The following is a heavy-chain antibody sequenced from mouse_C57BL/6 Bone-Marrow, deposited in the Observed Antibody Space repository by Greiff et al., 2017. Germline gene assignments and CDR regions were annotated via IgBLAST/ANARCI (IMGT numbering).Heavy chain of an antibody. CDR1: GYSITSGYY. D-gene: IGHD1-1*01. J-gene: IGHJ4*01. CDR3: ARAPPYYYGSSYPYAMDY. Sequence: EVKLMESGPGLVKPSQSLSLTCSVTGYSITSGYYWNWIRQFPGNKLEWMGYISYDGSNNYNPSLKNRISITRDTSKNQFFLKLNSVTTEDTATYYCARAPPYYYGSSYPYAMDYWGQGTSVTVSS. CDR2: ISYDGSN. V-gene: IGHV3-6*01.